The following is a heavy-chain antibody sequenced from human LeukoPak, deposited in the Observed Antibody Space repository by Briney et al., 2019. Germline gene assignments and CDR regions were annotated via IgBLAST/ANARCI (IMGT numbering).Heavy chain of an antibody. CDR1: GFAFSDSW. CDR2: IKGDGSAK. D-gene: IGHD6-6*01. V-gene: IGHV3-7*01. J-gene: IGHJ3*02. Sequence: GGSLRLACAASGFAFSDSWMTWIRQAPGKGLEWVAFIKGDGSAKKYVDSVKGRFTISRDNAKNSLFLQMNSLRAEDTAVYYCARSKAAPGAFDIWGQGTMVTVSS. CDR3: ARSKAAPGAFDI.